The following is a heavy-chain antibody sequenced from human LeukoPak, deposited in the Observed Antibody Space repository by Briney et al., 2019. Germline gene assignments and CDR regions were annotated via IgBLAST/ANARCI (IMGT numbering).Heavy chain of an antibody. CDR1: GYTFTGYY. V-gene: IGHV1-2*02. Sequence: ASVKVSCKASGYTFTGYYMHWVRQAPGQGLEWMGWINPNSGGTNYAQKFQGRVTMTRDTSISTAYMELSRLRSDDTAVYHCARVSGSYRGAIDYWGQGTLVTVSS. D-gene: IGHD1-26*01. CDR2: INPNSGGT. J-gene: IGHJ4*02. CDR3: ARVSGSYRGAIDY.